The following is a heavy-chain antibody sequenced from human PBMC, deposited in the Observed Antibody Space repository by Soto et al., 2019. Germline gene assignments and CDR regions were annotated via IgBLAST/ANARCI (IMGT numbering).Heavy chain of an antibody. J-gene: IGHJ6*02. Sequence: GGSLRLSCAASGFTFSSYSMNWVRQAPGKGLEWVSSISSSSSYIYYADSVKGRFTISRDNAKNSLYLQMNSLRAEDTAVYYCAREMGATILYYYYYGMDVWGQGTTVTVSS. CDR1: GFTFSSYS. V-gene: IGHV3-21*01. CDR3: AREMGATILYYYYYGMDV. D-gene: IGHD5-12*01. CDR2: ISSSSSYI.